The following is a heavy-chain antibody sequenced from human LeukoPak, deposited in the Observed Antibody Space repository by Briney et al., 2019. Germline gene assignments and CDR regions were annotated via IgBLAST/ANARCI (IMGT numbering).Heavy chain of an antibody. CDR2: ISGSGGST. D-gene: IGHD3-22*01. V-gene: IGHV3-23*01. CDR1: GFTFSSYG. CDR3: AKLIVVVNDAFDI. J-gene: IGHJ3*02. Sequence: GGSLRLSCAASGFTFSSYGMSWVRQVPVKGLEWVSAISGSGGSTYYADSVKGRFTISRDNSKNTLYLQMNSLRAEDTAVYYCAKLIVVVNDAFDIWGQGTMVTVSS.